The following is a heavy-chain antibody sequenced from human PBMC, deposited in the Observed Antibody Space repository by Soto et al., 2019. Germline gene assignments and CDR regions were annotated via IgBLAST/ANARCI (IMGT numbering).Heavy chain of an antibody. Sequence: QVQLVESGGGVVQPGRSLRLSCAASGFTFSSYAMHWVRQAPGKGLEWVAVISYDGSNKYYADSVKGRFTISRDNSKNTLYLQVNSLRADDTAVYYCARDPGSGSYLDYWGQGTLVTVSS. V-gene: IGHV3-30-3*01. CDR1: GFTFSSYA. CDR3: ARDPGSGSYLDY. CDR2: ISYDGSNK. D-gene: IGHD3-10*01. J-gene: IGHJ4*02.